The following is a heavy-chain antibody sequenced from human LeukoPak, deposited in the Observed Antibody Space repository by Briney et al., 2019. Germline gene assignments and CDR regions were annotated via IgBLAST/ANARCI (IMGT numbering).Heavy chain of an antibody. CDR2: INPSGGST. CDR1: GYTFTSYY. D-gene: IGHD6-25*01. V-gene: IGHV1-46*01. CDR3: ARGGLTGQNYYYYMDV. J-gene: IGHJ6*03. Sequence: ASVKVSCKASGYTFTSYYMHWVRQAPGQGLEWMGIINPSGGSTSYAQKFQGRVTMTRDMSTSTVYMELSSLRSEDTAVYYCARGGLTGQNYYYYMDVWGKGTTVTVSS.